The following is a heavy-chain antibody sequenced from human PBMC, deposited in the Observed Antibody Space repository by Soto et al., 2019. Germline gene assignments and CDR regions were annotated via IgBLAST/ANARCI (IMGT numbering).Heavy chain of an antibody. V-gene: IGHV3-30*18. CDR1: GFTFSSFV. J-gene: IGHJ4*02. CDR3: AKHSGSAWYPYYFDY. Sequence: QVQLVQSGGGVVQPGRSLRLSCAASGFTFSSFVMHWVRQSPGKGLEWVAVISFDGRSTYYADSVKGRFTVCRDNSKNTLFLQMNSLITDDTAIYYCAKHSGSAWYPYYFDYWCQGTLVTVSS. CDR2: ISFDGRST. D-gene: IGHD6-19*01.